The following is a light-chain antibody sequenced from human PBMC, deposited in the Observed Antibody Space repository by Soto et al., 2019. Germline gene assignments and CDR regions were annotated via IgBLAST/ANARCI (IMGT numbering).Light chain of an antibody. J-gene: IGKJ2*01. CDR1: LRIYSN. CDR2: GAS. Sequence: EIVMTQSPATLSVSPGEGATLSCRASLRIYSNLALYQQQPGQAPRLLIHGASTRATGFPARFSGSGFGTEFSLNILSLQSADFAVYYCQQYDNWPFTFGQGTKLPIK. CDR3: QQYDNWPFT. V-gene: IGKV3-15*01.